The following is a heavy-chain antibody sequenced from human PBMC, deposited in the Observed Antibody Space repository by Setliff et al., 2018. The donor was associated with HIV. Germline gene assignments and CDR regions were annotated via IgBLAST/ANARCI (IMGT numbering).Heavy chain of an antibody. CDR1: GYTFTAYY. CDR3: ARGTDFWSGSSNFDY. D-gene: IGHD3-3*01. V-gene: IGHV1-2*02. Sequence: ASVKVSCKAYGYTFTAYYMHWVRQAPGQGLEWMGWINPNSGGTNYAQKFRGRVTTTRDTSINTAHMYLSSLRSDDTAIYFCARGTDFWSGSSNFDYWGQGTQVTVS. CDR2: INPNSGGT. J-gene: IGHJ4*02.